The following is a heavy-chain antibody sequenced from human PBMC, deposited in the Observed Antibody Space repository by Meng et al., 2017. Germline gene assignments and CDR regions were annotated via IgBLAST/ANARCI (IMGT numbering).Heavy chain of an antibody. V-gene: IGHV3-33*01. Sequence: GGSLRLSCAASGFTFSSYGMHWVRQAPGKGLEWVAVIRYDGSNKYYADSVKGRFTISRDNSKNTLYLQMNSLRAEDTAVYYCAREAGRDATVVTTPGYWGQGTLVTVSS. D-gene: IGHD4-23*01. CDR1: GFTFSSYG. CDR2: IRYDGSNK. J-gene: IGHJ4*02. CDR3: AREAGRDATVVTTPGY.